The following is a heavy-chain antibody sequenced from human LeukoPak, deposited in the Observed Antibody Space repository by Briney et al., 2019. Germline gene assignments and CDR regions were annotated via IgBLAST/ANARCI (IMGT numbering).Heavy chain of an antibody. J-gene: IGHJ4*02. CDR2: ISSSSSYI. Sequence: GGSLRLSCAASGFTFSSYSMNWVRQAPGKGLEWVSSISSSSSYIYYADSVKGRFTISRDNAKNSLYLQMNSLRAEDTAVYYCARESMVRGVNDYWGQGTLVTVSS. CDR1: GFTFSSYS. V-gene: IGHV3-21*01. CDR3: ARESMVRGVNDY. D-gene: IGHD3-10*01.